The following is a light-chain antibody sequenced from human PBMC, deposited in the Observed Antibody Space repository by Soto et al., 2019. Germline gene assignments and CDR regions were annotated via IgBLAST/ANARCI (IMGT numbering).Light chain of an antibody. CDR2: HAS. V-gene: IGKV1-5*01. Sequence: DIQMTQSPSTLHASVGGRGTSACRASQSIDRWLAWYQQRPGKSPKILIYHASSLETGVQSRFSGSGSGTEFTLTISSLQPDDFATYYCQHYNSYGTLGHGTKVDIK. CDR3: QHYNSYGT. CDR1: QSIDRW. J-gene: IGKJ1*01.